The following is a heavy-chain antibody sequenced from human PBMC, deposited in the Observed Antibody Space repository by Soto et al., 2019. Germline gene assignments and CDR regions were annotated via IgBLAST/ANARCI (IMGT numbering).Heavy chain of an antibody. CDR3: TRDYRYNEVSYFAS. Sequence: PGGSLRLSCAASGFTFNTYGMDWVRQAPGKGLEWLSYISSSGSALFYADSVQGRFTISRDNAKNSLYLQMNSLKTEDTALYYCTRDYRYNEVSYFASWGQGTLVTVSS. D-gene: IGHD5-18*01. V-gene: IGHV3-48*01. J-gene: IGHJ4*02. CDR2: ISSSGSAL. CDR1: GFTFNTYG.